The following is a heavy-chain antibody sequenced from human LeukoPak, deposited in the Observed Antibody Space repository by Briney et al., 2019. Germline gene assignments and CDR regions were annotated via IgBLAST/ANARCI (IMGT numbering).Heavy chain of an antibody. CDR2: ISSSGSTI. D-gene: IGHD5-12*01. J-gene: IGHJ6*02. CDR1: GFTFSSYE. CDR3: AREDQVATGPGYYYGMDV. Sequence: GGSLRLSCAASGFTFSSYEMNWVRQAPGKGLEWVSYISSSGSTIYYADSVKGRFTISGDNAKNSLCLQMNSLRAEDTAVYYCAREDQVATGPGYYYGMDVWGQGTTVTVSS. V-gene: IGHV3-48*03.